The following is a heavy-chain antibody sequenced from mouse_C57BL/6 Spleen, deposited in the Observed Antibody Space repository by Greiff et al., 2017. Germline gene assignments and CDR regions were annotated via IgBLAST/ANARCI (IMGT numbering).Heavy chain of an antibody. J-gene: IGHJ2*01. CDR2: IDPSDSYT. Sequence: QVQLQQPGAELVMPGASVKLSCKASGYTFTSYWMPWVKQRPGQGLEWIGEIDPSDSYTNYNQKFKGKSTLTVDKSSSTAYMQLSSLTSEASAVYYCASVVANPLYYFDYWGQGTTLTVSS. D-gene: IGHD1-1*01. CDR1: GYTFTSYW. CDR3: ASVVANPLYYFDY. V-gene: IGHV1-69*01.